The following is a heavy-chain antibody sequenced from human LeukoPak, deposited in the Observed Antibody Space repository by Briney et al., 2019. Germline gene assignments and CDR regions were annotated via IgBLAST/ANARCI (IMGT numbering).Heavy chain of an antibody. CDR2: IYYSGST. V-gene: IGHV4-59*01. CDR1: GGSISNYY. Sequence: PSETLSLTCTVSGGSISNYYWSWIRQPPGKGLEWIGYIYYSGSTNYNPSLKSRVTISVDTSKNQFSLKLSSVTAADTAVYYCAVAPSGAFDIWGQGTMVTVSS. CDR3: AVAPSGAFDI. D-gene: IGHD7-27*01. J-gene: IGHJ3*02.